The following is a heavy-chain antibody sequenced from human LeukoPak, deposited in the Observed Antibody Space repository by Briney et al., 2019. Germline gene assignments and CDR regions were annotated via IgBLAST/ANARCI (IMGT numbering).Heavy chain of an antibody. CDR1: RFTFSSYA. CDR3: AKVPTKDILTGYYLYYYYMDV. J-gene: IGHJ6*03. V-gene: IGHV3-23*01. CDR2: ISGSGGST. D-gene: IGHD3-9*01. Sequence: GGSLRLSCAASRFTFSSYAMSWVRQAPGKGLEWVSAISGSGGSTYYADSVKGRFIISRDNSKNTLYLQMNSLRAEDTAVYYCAKVPTKDILTGYYLYYYYMDVWGKGTTVTVSS.